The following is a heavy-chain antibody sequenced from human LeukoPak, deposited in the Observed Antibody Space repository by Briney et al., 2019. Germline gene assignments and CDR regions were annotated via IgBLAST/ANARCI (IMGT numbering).Heavy chain of an antibody. V-gene: IGHV3-9*01. D-gene: IGHD3-3*01. Sequence: PGRSLRLSCAASGFTFDDYAMHWVRQAPGKGLEWVSGISWNSGSIGYADSVKGRFTISRDNAKNSLYLQMNSLRAEDTALYYCAKDKSVSTIFGVVSPFDYWGQGTLVTVSS. CDR2: ISWNSGSI. J-gene: IGHJ4*02. CDR3: AKDKSVSTIFGVVSPFDY. CDR1: GFTFDDYA.